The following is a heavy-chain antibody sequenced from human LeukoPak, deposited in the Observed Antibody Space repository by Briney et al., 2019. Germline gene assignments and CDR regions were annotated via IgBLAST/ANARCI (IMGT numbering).Heavy chain of an antibody. V-gene: IGHV1-3*01. CDR3: TRAIIYSTNWYRIDI. D-gene: IGHD6-13*01. Sequence: ASVKVSCKASGYMFTYYAMHWVRQAPGQRLEWMGWINGVNGNTKYSQMFQGRVTITRDTSAGTAYMELSSLRSEDTAVYYCTRAIIYSTNWYRIDIWGQGTLVTVSS. CDR2: INGVNGNT. CDR1: GYMFTYYA. J-gene: IGHJ4*02.